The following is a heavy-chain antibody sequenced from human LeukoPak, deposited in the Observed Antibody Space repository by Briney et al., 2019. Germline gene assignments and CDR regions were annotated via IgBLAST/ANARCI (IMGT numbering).Heavy chain of an antibody. CDR1: GYRLRNHG. D-gene: IGHD4-11*01. CDR3: ARGSSPYNWYFDL. CDR2: IGADSGDTHGDT. Sequence: VASVKVSCKASGYRLRNHGISWVRQAPGQGLEWMGWIGADSGDTHGDTHYAEKLQVRVTMTTDTSTDTAYMDLRSLTSDDTAVYYCARGSSPYNWYFDLWGRGTLVTVSS. V-gene: IGHV1-18*01. J-gene: IGHJ2*01.